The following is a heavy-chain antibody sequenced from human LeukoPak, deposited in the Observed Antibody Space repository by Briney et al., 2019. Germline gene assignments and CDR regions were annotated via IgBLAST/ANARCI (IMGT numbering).Heavy chain of an antibody. V-gene: IGHV3-11*04. J-gene: IGHJ6*02. D-gene: IGHD2-2*02. CDR3: ARDRVVVVPAAILRSTYYYYYGMDV. Sequence: GGSLRLSCAASGFTFSDYYMSWLRQAPGKGLEWISYISSGSTTIYYADSVKGRFTVSRDNAKNSLYLQMNSLRAEDTAVYYCARDRVVVVPAAILRSTYYYYYGMDVWGQGTTVTVSS. CDR1: GFTFSDYY. CDR2: ISSGSTTI.